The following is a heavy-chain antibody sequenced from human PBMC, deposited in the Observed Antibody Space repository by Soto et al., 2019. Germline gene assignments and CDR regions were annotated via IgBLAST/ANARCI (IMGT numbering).Heavy chain of an antibody. CDR1: GYTFTSYA. V-gene: IGHV1-3*01. J-gene: IGHJ4*02. Sequence: QVQLVQSGAEVKKPWASVKVSCTASGYTFTSYAIHWVRQAPGQRLEWMGWVNAGNGNTKYSQKLQGRVTITRDTSASTAYMALSSLRSEDTAVYYCARDVGYNWNLIDYWGQGTLVTVAS. CDR3: ARDVGYNWNLIDY. D-gene: IGHD1-20*01. CDR2: VNAGNGNT.